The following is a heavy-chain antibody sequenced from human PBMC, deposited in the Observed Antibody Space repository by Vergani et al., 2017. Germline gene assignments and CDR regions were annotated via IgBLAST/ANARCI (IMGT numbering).Heavy chain of an antibody. CDR2: ISYDGTQK. J-gene: IGHJ1*01. CDR1: GFTSSYYG. D-gene: IGHD3-10*01. CDR3: TTAWGLYYLHGEYFQY. V-gene: IGHV3-30*03. Sequence: QVHRVESGGGVVQPGRSLRLSCVVSGFTSSYYGMHWVRQAPGKGLEWVAVISYDGTQKYYADSVKGRFTISRDNSKSTLYLQMNSLKDEDTAVYYCTTAWGLYYLHGEYFQYWGRGTLVSVSS.